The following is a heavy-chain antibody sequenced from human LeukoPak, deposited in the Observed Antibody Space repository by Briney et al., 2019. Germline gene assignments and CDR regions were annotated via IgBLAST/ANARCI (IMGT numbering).Heavy chain of an antibody. V-gene: IGHV4-39*07. J-gene: IGHJ5*02. CDR3: AKEAILGSYNWFDP. D-gene: IGHD3-3*01. CDR2: INHSGST. Sequence: SETLSLTCTVSGGSISSGDYYWSWIRQPPGKGLEWIGEINHSGSTNYNPFLKSRVTISVDTSKNQFSLKLNSVTAADTAVYYCAKEAILGSYNWFDPWGQGTLVTVSS. CDR1: GGSISSGDYY.